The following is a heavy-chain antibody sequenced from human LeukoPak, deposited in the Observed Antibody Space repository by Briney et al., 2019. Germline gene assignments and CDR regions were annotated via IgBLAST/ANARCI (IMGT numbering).Heavy chain of an antibody. J-gene: IGHJ6*02. D-gene: IGHD1-1*01. Sequence: SETLSLTGTVSGGSISSYYWSWIRQPPGKGLEWIGYIYDSGSTNYNPSLKSRVTISVDTSKNQFSLKLSSVTAADTAVYYCARVGGTNYYYYGMDVWGQGTTVTVSS. CDR3: ARVGGTNYYYYGMDV. CDR2: IYDSGST. V-gene: IGHV4-59*01. CDR1: GGSISSYY.